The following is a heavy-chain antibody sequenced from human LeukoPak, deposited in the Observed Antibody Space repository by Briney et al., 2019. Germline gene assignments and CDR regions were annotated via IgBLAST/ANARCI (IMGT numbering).Heavy chain of an antibody. D-gene: IGHD3-10*01. CDR3: ARDRSYYGSGSYYNFDY. CDR1: GYSISSGYY. V-gene: IGHV4-38-2*02. CDR2: IYHSGST. Sequence: SETLSLTCTVSGYSISSGYYWGWIRQPPGKGLEWIGSIYHSGSTYYNPSLKSRVTISVDTSKNQFSLKLSSVTAADTAVYYCARDRSYYGSGSYYNFDYWGQGTLVTVSS. J-gene: IGHJ4*02.